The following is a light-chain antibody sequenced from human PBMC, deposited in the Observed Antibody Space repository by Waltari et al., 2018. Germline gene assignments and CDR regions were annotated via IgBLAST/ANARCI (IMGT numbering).Light chain of an antibody. V-gene: IGKV1-33*01. CDR2: DAA. CDR3: QQYDNLPYT. Sequence: DIQMTQSPSSLSASVGDRVTITCQASQDLSNYLNWYQQKPGKAPKLLIYDAANLEKGVPSRFSGSGSGTEFTVTISSLQPEDIATYYCQQYDNLPYTFGQGTKLEIK. CDR1: QDLSNY. J-gene: IGKJ2*01.